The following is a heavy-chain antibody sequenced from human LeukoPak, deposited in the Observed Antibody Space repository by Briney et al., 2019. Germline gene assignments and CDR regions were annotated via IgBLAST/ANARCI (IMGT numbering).Heavy chain of an antibody. D-gene: IGHD1-26*01. CDR3: AKTIVGVTNWFDP. Sequence: GGSLRLSCAASGFTVSSNYISWVCQAPGKGLEWVSVIYSGGNTYYADSVKGRFTISSDNSKNTLYLQMNSLRAEDTAVYYCAKTIVGVTNWFDPWGQGTLVTVSS. J-gene: IGHJ5*02. CDR1: GFTVSSNY. CDR2: IYSGGNT. V-gene: IGHV3-53*01.